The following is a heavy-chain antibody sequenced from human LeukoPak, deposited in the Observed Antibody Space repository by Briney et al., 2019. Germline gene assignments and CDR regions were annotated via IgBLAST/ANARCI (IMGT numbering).Heavy chain of an antibody. CDR2: FDPEDGET. CDR3: ARGGDIVAHGDY. J-gene: IGHJ4*02. CDR1: GYTLTELS. V-gene: IGHV1-24*01. Sequence: GASVKVSCKVSGYTLTELSMHRVRQAPGKGLEWMGGFDPEDGETIYAQKFQGRVTMTRNTSISTAYMELSSLRSEDTAVYYCARGGDIVAHGDYWGQGTLVTVSS. D-gene: IGHD5-12*01.